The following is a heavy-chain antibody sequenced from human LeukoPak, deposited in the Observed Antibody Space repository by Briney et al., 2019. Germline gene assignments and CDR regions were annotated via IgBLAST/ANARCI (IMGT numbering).Heavy chain of an antibody. CDR1: GGSFSGYY. J-gene: IGHJ4*02. Sequence: SETLSLTCAVYGGSFSGYYWSWIRQPPGKGLEWIGEINHSGSTNYNPSLKSRVTISVDTSKNQFSLKLSSVTAADTAVYYCARWGWWELLRLDYWGQGTLVTVSS. CDR2: INHSGST. D-gene: IGHD1-26*01. CDR3: ARWGWWELLRLDY. V-gene: IGHV4-34*01.